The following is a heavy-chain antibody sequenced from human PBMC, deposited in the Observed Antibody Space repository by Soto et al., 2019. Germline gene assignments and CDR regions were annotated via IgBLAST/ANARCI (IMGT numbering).Heavy chain of an antibody. Sequence: QAQLVQSGPEVKQPGASVKVSCKASGYTFASYGVTWVRQAPGQGLEWMGWISVYNGNTNYAQKLQGRVSMTADTSTNTAYMELRSLRSDDTAVYFCARDRSSSWYGDHWGQGTLVTVSS. D-gene: IGHD6-13*01. CDR3: ARDRSSSWYGDH. J-gene: IGHJ4*02. V-gene: IGHV1-18*01. CDR2: ISVYNGNT. CDR1: GYTFASYG.